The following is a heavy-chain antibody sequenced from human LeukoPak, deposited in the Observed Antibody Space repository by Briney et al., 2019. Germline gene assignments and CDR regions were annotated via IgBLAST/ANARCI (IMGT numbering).Heavy chain of an antibody. CDR2: INPNSGGT. J-gene: IGHJ4*02. V-gene: IGHV1-2*02. Sequence: ASVKVSCKASGYTFTGYYMHWVRQAPGQGLEWMGWINPNSGGTNYAQKFQGRVTMTRDTSISTAYMELSRLRSDDTAVYYCARSSTMVRGATPHYWGQGTLVTVSS. CDR1: GYTFTGYY. D-gene: IGHD3-10*01. CDR3: ARSSTMVRGATPHY.